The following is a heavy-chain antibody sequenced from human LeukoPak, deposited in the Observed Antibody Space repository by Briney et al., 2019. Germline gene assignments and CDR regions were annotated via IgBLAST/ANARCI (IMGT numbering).Heavy chain of an antibody. CDR1: GGSISSYY. D-gene: IGHD6-13*01. CDR2: IYTSGST. Sequence: SETLSLTCTVSGGSISSYYWSWIRQPAGKGLEWIGRIYTSGSTNYNPSLKSRVTMSVDTSKNQFSLKLSSVTAADTAVYYCARELGQQLANWSDPWGQGTLVTVSS. V-gene: IGHV4-4*07. J-gene: IGHJ5*02. CDR3: ARELGQQLANWSDP.